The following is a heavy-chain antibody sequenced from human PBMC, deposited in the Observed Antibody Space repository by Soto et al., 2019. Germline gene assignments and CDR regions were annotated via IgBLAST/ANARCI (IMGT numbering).Heavy chain of an antibody. V-gene: IGHV3-66*01. CDR3: ARYRSLRLAGAGVDAFDI. CDR1: GFTVSSNY. CDR2: IYSGGST. D-gene: IGHD6-19*01. Sequence: GGSLRLSCAASGFTVSSNYMSWVRQAPGKGLEWVSVIYSGGSTYYADSVKGRFTISRDNSKNTLYLQMNSLRAEDTAVYYCARYRSLRLAGAGVDAFDIWGQGTMVTVS. J-gene: IGHJ3*02.